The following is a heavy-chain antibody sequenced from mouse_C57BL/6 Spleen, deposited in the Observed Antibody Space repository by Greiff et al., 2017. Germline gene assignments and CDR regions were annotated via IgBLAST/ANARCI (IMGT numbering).Heavy chain of an antibody. CDR2: SRNKANDYTT. CDR1: GFTFSDFY. V-gene: IGHV7-1*01. D-gene: IGHD6-5*01. Sequence: EVKVVESGGGLVQSGRSLRLSCATSGFTFSDFYMEWVRQAPGQGLEWIAASRNKANDYTTEYSASVKGRFIVSRDTSQSILYLQMNALRAEDTAIYYCARDAPYSAGYFDVWGTGTTVTVSS. CDR3: ARDAPYSAGYFDV. J-gene: IGHJ1*03.